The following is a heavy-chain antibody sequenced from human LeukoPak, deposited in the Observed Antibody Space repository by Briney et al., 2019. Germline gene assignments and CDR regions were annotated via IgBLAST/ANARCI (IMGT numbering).Heavy chain of an antibody. D-gene: IGHD2-15*01. CDR1: GFTFSNYW. V-gene: IGHV3-7*05. CDR2: INQDGSEK. Sequence: PGGSLRLSCAASGFTFSNYWMSWVRQAPGKGLECVAHINQDGSEKYYVDSVKGRSTISRDNAKNSLYLQMNSLRAEDTAVYYCARDGGGDIVVAFAFDIWGQGTMVTVSS. CDR3: ARDGGGDIVVAFAFDI. J-gene: IGHJ3*02.